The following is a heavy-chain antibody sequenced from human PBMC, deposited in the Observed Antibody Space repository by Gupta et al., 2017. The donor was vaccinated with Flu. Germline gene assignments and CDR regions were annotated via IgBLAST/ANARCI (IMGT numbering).Heavy chain of an antibody. V-gene: IGHV2-70*04. D-gene: IGHD3-16*01. Sequence: QVTLTESGPALVKPTQTLTLTCTFSGFSLSTSGMRVSWIRQPPGKALEWLARIDWDDDKFYSTSLKTRLTISKDTSKNQVVLTMTNMDPVDTATYYCARIQGDYYYYGMDVWGQGTTVTVSS. CDR1: GFSLSTSGMR. CDR2: IDWDDDK. CDR3: ARIQGDYYYYGMDV. J-gene: IGHJ6*02.